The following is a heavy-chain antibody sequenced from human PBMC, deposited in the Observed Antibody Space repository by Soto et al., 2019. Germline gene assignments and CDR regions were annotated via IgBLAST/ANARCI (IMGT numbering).Heavy chain of an antibody. CDR1: GGSFSGYY. J-gene: IGHJ4*02. D-gene: IGHD2-15*01. CDR3: ARLNHGSPIDY. CDR2: INHSGST. Sequence: SETLSLTCAVFGGSFSGYYWRWIRQPPGKGLEWIGEINHSGSTNYDPSLKSRVTISVDTSKNQFSLKLSSVTAADAAVYYCARLNHGSPIDYWGQGTLVTVSS. V-gene: IGHV4-34*01.